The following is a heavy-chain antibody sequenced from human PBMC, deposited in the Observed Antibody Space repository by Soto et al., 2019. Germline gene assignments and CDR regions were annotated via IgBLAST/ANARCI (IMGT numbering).Heavy chain of an antibody. CDR2: ISAYNGNT. CDR1: GYTFTSYG. V-gene: IGHV1-18*01. Sequence: ASVKVSCKASGYTFTSYGISWVRQAPGQGLEWMGWISAYNGNTNYAQKLQGRVTMTTDTSTSTAYMELRSLRSDGTAVYYCASGYCSGGSCYDLIYDYWGQGTLVTVSS. CDR3: ASGYCSGGSCYDLIYDY. D-gene: IGHD2-15*01. J-gene: IGHJ4*02.